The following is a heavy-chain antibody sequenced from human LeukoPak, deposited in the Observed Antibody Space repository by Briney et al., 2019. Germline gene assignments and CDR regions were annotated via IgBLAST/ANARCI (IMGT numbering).Heavy chain of an antibody. CDR1: GYTFTSYY. Sequence: ASVKVSCKASGYTFTSYYMHWVRQAPGQGLEWMGMISPSGASTSYAQKFQGRVTMTRDVSTSTVYMELSGLRSEDTAGYYCLTSSGYYPWGQGTLVTVSS. CDR2: ISPSGAST. D-gene: IGHD3-22*01. V-gene: IGHV1-46*01. CDR3: LTSSGYYP. J-gene: IGHJ5*02.